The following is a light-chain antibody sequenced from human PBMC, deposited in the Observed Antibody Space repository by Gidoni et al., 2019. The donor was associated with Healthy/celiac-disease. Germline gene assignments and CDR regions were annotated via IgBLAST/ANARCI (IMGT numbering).Light chain of an antibody. CDR3: QKYTSAPPFT. J-gene: IGKJ3*01. V-gene: IGKV1-27*01. CDR1: QGISNY. Sequence: DIQMTQSPSSLSASVGDRVTITCRASQGISNYLAWYQQKPGKVPKLLIYAASTLQSGVPSRFSGSGSGTDFTLTISSLQPEDVATYYCQKYTSAPPFTFXPXTKVDIK. CDR2: AAS.